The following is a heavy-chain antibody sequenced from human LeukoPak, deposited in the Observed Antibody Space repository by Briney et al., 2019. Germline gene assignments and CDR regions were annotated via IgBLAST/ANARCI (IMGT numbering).Heavy chain of an antibody. J-gene: IGHJ4*02. CDR2: IYYSGST. CDR1: GGSISSYY. V-gene: IGHV4-39*07. CDR3: ARVPRITMVRGVIIRGAYYFDY. Sequence: PSETLSLTCTVSGGSISSYYWGWIRQPPGKGLEWIGSIYYSGSTYYNPSLKSRVTISVDTSKNQFSLKLSSVTAADTAVYYCARVPRITMVRGVIIRGAYYFDYWGQGTLVTVSS. D-gene: IGHD3-10*01.